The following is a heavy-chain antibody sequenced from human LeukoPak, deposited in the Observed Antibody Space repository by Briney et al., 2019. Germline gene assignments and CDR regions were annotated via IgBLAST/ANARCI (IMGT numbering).Heavy chain of an antibody. CDR2: IQYDGSNN. Sequence: GGSLRLSCAASGFTFSSYGMHWVRQAPGKGLEWVAFIQYDGSNNNYADSVKGRFTTSRDNSMNTLYLQMNSLRAEDTAVYYCAKDRAPYYFDYWGQGTLVTVSS. J-gene: IGHJ4*02. CDR3: AKDRAPYYFDY. CDR1: GFTFSSYG. V-gene: IGHV3-30*02. D-gene: IGHD3-10*01.